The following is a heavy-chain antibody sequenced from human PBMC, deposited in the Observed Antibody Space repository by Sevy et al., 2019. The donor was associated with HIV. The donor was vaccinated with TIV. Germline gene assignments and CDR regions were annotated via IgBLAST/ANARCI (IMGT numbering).Heavy chain of an antibody. CDR1: GGSISSGSHY. CDR2: IYNSGST. V-gene: IGHV4-39*01. J-gene: IGHJ3*02. Sequence: SETLSLTCTVSGGSISSGSHYWGWLRQPPGKGLEWIGSIYNSGSTSYNPSLKSRVTISVDTSENQFSLGLRSVTAADTAVYYCARNLTTIIAARSGSGLRPDVFDIWGQGTKVTVSS. D-gene: IGHD1-26*01. CDR3: ARNLTTIIAARSGSGLRPDVFDI.